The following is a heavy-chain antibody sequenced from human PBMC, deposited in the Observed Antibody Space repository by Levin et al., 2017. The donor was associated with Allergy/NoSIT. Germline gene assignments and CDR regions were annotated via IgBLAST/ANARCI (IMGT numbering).Heavy chain of an antibody. CDR2: IKYDGGEK. CDR3: ARIYDSTGYYSGVGAFDI. CDR1: VFTFDAYW. Sequence: GESLKISCAASVFTFDAYWMTWVRQAPGKGLEWVAKIKYDGGEKKYVDSVRGRFTIARDNAKNLLFLQMNSLRAEDTGVYYCARIYDSTGYYSGVGAFDIWGQGTKVTVSS. J-gene: IGHJ3*02. V-gene: IGHV3-7*01. D-gene: IGHD3-22*01.